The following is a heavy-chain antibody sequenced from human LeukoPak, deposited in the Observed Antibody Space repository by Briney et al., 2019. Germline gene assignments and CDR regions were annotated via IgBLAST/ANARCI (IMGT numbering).Heavy chain of an antibody. D-gene: IGHD3-9*01. V-gene: IGHV4-59*01. Sequence: PSETLSLTCIVSGGSISTYYWTWIRQPPGKGLEWIGFIWHSGSTNYNPSLKSRVTISVDTSKNQFCLKLSSVTAADTAVYYCERGGLLRYFDWAIVHWGQGTLVTVSS. J-gene: IGHJ5*02. CDR1: GGSISTYY. CDR2: IWHSGST. CDR3: ERGGLLRYFDWAIVH.